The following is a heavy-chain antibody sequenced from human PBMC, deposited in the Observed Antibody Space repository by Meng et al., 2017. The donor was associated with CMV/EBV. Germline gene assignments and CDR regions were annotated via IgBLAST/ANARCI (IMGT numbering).Heavy chain of an antibody. J-gene: IGHJ4*02. CDR3: AKRKGGYSYGDFDY. Sequence: GGSLRLSCAASGFVFSRYGMHWVRQAPGKGLEWVAFIRYDGSNKYYADSVKGRFTISRDNSKNTLYLQMNSLRAEDTAVYYCAKRKGGYSYGDFDYWGQGTLVTVSS. D-gene: IGHD5-18*01. V-gene: IGHV3-30*02. CDR2: IRYDGSNK. CDR1: GFVFSRYG.